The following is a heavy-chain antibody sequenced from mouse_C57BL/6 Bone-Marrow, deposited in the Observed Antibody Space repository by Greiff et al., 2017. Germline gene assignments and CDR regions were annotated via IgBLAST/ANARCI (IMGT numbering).Heavy chain of an antibody. V-gene: IGHV1-52*01. Sequence: QVQLQQPGAELVRPGSSVKLSCKASGYTFTSYWMHWVKQRPIQGLEWIGNIDPSDSETHYNQKFKDKATLTVDKSSSTAYMQLSSLTSEDSAVYYGARRRESYGKGYYFDYWGQGTTLTVSS. CDR1: GYTFTSYW. D-gene: IGHD2-1*01. J-gene: IGHJ2*01. CDR2: IDPSDSET. CDR3: ARRRESYGKGYYFDY.